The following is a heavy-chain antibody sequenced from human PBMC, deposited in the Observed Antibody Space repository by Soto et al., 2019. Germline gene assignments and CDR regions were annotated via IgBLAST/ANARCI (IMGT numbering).Heavy chain of an antibody. D-gene: IGHD3-3*01. Sequence: GGSLRLSCAASGFTFSSYAMHWVRQAPGKGLEWVAVISYDGSNKYYADSVKGRFTISRDNSKNTLYLQMNSLRAEDTAVYYCARDPQEDDFWSGYRNYYYYYGMDVWGQGTTVTVSS. J-gene: IGHJ6*02. V-gene: IGHV3-30-3*01. CDR3: ARDPQEDDFWSGYRNYYYYYGMDV. CDR1: GFTFSSYA. CDR2: ISYDGSNK.